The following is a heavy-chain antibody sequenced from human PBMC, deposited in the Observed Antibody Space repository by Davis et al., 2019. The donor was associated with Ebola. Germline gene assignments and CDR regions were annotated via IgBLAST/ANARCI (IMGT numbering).Heavy chain of an antibody. CDR1: GFTFSSYS. J-gene: IGHJ6*02. CDR3: ARGDHYDFWSGYDYYGLDV. CDR2: IDSDGSST. D-gene: IGHD3-3*01. V-gene: IGHV3-74*01. Sequence: HTGGSLRLSCAASGFTFSSYSMHWVRQAPGKGLVWVSRIDSDGSSTSYADSVKGRFTSSRDNAKNTLYLQMNSLRAEDTAVYYCARGDHYDFWSGYDYYGLDVWGQGTTVTVSS.